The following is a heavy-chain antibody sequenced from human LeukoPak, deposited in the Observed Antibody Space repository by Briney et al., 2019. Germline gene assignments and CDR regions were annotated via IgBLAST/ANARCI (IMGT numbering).Heavy chain of an antibody. CDR1: GYTFTSYA. CDR2: INAGNGNT. Sequence: ASVKVSCKASGYTFTSYAMHWVRQAPGQRLEWMGWINAGNGNTKYSQKFQGRVTITRDTSASTAYMELSSLRPGDTAVYYCARSIVVVPVEFDPWGQGTLVTVSS. J-gene: IGHJ5*02. CDR3: ARSIVVVPVEFDP. D-gene: IGHD2-2*01. V-gene: IGHV1-3*01.